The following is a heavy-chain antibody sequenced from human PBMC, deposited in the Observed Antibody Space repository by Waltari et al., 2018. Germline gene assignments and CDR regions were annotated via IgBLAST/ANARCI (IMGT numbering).Heavy chain of an antibody. CDR3: ARVLGYCSGGSCYERAFDI. CDR1: GGTFSSYA. V-gene: IGHV1-69*08. CDR2: IIPIFGTA. Sequence: QVQLVQSGAEVKKPGSSVKVSCKASGGTFSSYAISWVRQAPGQGLEWMGRIIPIFGTANYAQKFQGRVTITADKSTSTAYMELSSLRSEDTAVYYCARVLGYCSGGSCYERAFDIWGQGTMVTVSS. J-gene: IGHJ3*02. D-gene: IGHD2-15*01.